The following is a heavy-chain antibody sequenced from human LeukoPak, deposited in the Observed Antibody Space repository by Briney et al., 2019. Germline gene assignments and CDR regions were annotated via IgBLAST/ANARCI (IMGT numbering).Heavy chain of an antibody. CDR2: ISAYNGNT. CDR1: GYTFTSYG. Sequence: GASVKVSGKASGYTFTSYGISWVRQAPGQGLEWMGWISAYNGNTNYAQKLQGRVTMTTDTSTSTAYMELRSLRSDDTAVYYCARVLGYGDYYYYYMDVWGKGTTVTVSS. J-gene: IGHJ6*03. V-gene: IGHV1-18*01. CDR3: ARVLGYGDYYYYYMDV. D-gene: IGHD4-17*01.